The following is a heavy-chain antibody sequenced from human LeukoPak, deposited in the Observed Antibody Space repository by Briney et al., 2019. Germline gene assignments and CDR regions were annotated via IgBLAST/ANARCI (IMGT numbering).Heavy chain of an antibody. D-gene: IGHD3-9*01. CDR1: GYTFTSYD. CDR3: ARGDWLLYGMDV. CDR2: MNPNSGNT. V-gene: IGHV1-8*01. Sequence: ASVKVSCKASGYTFTSYDINWVRQATGQGLEWMGWMNPNSGNTGCAQKFQGRVTMTRNASISTAYMELSSLRSEDTAVYYCARGDWLLYGMDVWGQGTTVTVSS. J-gene: IGHJ6*02.